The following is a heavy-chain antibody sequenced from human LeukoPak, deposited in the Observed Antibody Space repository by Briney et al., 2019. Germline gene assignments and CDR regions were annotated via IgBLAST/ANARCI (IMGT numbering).Heavy chain of an antibody. CDR2: IAGGDDR. CDR1: EFTFSPYA. J-gene: IGHJ4*02. V-gene: IGHV3-23*01. D-gene: IGHD7-27*01. Sequence: GGSLRLSCAASEFTFSPYAMSWVRQAPGKGLEWVAGIAGGDDRFYADSVKGRFSISRDNSKNTVDLQMNSLRVEDTAVYYCAKDLNWGGRWGQGTLVTVSS. CDR3: AKDLNWGGR.